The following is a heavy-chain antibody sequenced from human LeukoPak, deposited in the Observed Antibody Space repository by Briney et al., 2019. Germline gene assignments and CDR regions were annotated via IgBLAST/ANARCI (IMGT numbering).Heavy chain of an antibody. Sequence: GGSLRLSCAASGFTFSSYSMNWVRQAPGKGLEWVSSISSSSSYIYYADSVKGRFTISRDNAKNSLYLQMNSLRAEDTAVYHCARDFHSSGWYDYWGQGTLVTVSS. V-gene: IGHV3-21*01. CDR2: ISSSSSYI. CDR1: GFTFSSYS. D-gene: IGHD6-19*01. J-gene: IGHJ4*02. CDR3: ARDFHSSGWYDY.